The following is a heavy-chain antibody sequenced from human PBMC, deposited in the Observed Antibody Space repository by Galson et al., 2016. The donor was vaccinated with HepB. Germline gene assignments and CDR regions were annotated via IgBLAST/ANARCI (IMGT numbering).Heavy chain of an antibody. D-gene: IGHD3-3*01. CDR1: GGSISSRGYY. CDR2: IYYSGGT. Sequence: TLSLTCTVSGGSISSRGYYWSWIRQHPGKGLEWIGYIYYSGGTYYNPSLQSRLTISLDTSKNQFSLKLSSVTAADTAVYYCARAFWSGYLDHWGQGTLVTVSS. J-gene: IGHJ4*02. CDR3: ARAFWSGYLDH. V-gene: IGHV4-31*03.